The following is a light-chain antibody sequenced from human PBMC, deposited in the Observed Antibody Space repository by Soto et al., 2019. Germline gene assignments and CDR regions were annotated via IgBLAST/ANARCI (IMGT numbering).Light chain of an antibody. Sequence: DIQMTQSPSTLSASVGDRVTITCRASQSISTWLAWYQQKPGRAPKLLIYDASTLESGVPSRFSGSGSGTEFTLTVSSLQPDDFATYHCQQYKTYPWTFGQGTKV. V-gene: IGKV1-5*01. CDR3: QQYKTYPWT. CDR2: DAS. CDR1: QSISTW. J-gene: IGKJ1*01.